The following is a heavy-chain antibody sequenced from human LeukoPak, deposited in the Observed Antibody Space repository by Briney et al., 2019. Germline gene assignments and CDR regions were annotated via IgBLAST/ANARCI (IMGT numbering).Heavy chain of an antibody. CDR2: IIPIFGTA. D-gene: IGHD3-3*01. J-gene: IGHJ5*02. V-gene: IGHV1-69*05. Sequence: SVKVSCKASGGTFSSYATSWVRQAPGLGLEWMGGIIPIFGTANYAQKFQGRVTITTDESTSTAYMELSSLRSEDTAVYYCARDTYYDFWSGYYSNNWFDPWGQGTLVTVSS. CDR3: ARDTYYDFWSGYYSNNWFDP. CDR1: GGTFSSYA.